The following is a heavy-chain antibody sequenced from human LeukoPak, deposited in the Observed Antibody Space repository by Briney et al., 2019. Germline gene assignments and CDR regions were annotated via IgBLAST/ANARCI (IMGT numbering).Heavy chain of an antibody. CDR2: IRSKANNYAT. D-gene: IGHD2/OR15-2a*01. J-gene: IGHJ4*02. V-gene: IGHV3-73*01. CDR1: DFSFSGSA. Sequence: PGGSLRLSCAASDFSFSGSAIHWVRQSSGKGLEWIGRIRSKANNYATAYIESVNGRFTIFRDDSKKTAYLQMNSLTIEDTAIYYCCGGVSSHWGQGTLVTVSS. CDR3: CGGVSSH.